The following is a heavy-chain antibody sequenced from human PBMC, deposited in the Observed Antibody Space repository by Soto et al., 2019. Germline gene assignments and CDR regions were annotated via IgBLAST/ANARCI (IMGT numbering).Heavy chain of an antibody. D-gene: IGHD6-19*01. CDR2: IYTSGST. CDR1: GGSISSYY. V-gene: IGHV4-4*07. J-gene: IGHJ4*02. CDR3: ARDPLRMDSGGGSFDY. Sequence: SETLSLTCTVSGGSISSYYWSWIRQPAGKGLEWIGRIYTSGSTNYNPSLKSRVTMSVDTSKNQFSLKLSSVTAADTAVYYCARDPLRMDSGGGSFDYWGQGTLVTVSS.